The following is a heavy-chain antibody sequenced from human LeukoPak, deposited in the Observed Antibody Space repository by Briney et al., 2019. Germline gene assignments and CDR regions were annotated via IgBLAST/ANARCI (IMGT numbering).Heavy chain of an antibody. CDR2: INHSGST. CDR1: GGSFSGYY. CDR3: ARRDSGGYGYFDL. D-gene: IGHD6-19*01. Sequence: KPSETLSLTCAVYGGSFSGYYWSWIRQPPGKGLEWIGEINHSGSTNYNPSLKSRVTISVDTSKNQFSLKLSSVTAADTAVYYCARRDSGGYGYFDLWGRGTLVTVSS. V-gene: IGHV4-34*01. J-gene: IGHJ2*01.